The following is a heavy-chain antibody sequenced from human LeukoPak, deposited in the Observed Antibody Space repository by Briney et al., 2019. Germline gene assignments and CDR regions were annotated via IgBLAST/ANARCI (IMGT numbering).Heavy chain of an antibody. Sequence: SETLSLTCTVSGGSISSYYWSCIRQPAGKGLEWIGRIYTSGRTNYNPSLKSRVTMSVDTSKKQFSLKLSSVTAADTAVYYCARDPQLGPFDYWGQGTLVTVSS. D-gene: IGHD6-6*01. CDR3: ARDPQLGPFDY. V-gene: IGHV4-4*07. J-gene: IGHJ4*02. CDR2: IYTSGRT. CDR1: GGSISSYY.